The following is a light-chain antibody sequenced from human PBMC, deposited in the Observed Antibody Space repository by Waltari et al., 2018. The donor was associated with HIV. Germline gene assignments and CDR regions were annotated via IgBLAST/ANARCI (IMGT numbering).Light chain of an antibody. J-gene: IGLJ3*02. CDR1: SSDVGGSDS. CDR2: EVI. V-gene: IGLV2-11*01. Sequence: QSALTPPRSVSGSPGQTLTIPCSGLSSDVGGSDSVSWYLQHPGKVPKLIIYEVIKLPSGVPNRFSGSKSGNTASLTISRLQTEDEADYFCCSYAGTYTYVLFGGGTKLTVL. CDR3: CSYAGTYTYVL.